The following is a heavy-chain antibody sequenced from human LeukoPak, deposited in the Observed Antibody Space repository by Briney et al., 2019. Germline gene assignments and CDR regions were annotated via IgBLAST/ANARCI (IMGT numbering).Heavy chain of an antibody. CDR1: GGSISTYY. D-gene: IGHD6-19*01. CDR3: ARSERYSSGWYFYFDY. Sequence: SETLSLTCTVSGGSISTYYWSWSRQPPGKGLEWIGYIYYSGSTNYNPSLKSRVTISIDTSKNQFSLNLSSVTAADTAVYYCARSERYSSGWYFYFDYWGQGTLVTVSS. CDR2: IYYSGST. J-gene: IGHJ4*02. V-gene: IGHV4-59*01.